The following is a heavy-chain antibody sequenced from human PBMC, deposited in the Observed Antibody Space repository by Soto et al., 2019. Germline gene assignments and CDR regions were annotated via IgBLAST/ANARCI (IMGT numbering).Heavy chain of an antibody. V-gene: IGHV3-20*04. Sequence: ESGGGVVRPGGSLRLSCAASGFTFDDYVMSWVRQAPGKGLEWVSGINWNGGSTGYADSVKGRFTISRDNAKNSLYLQMNSLRAEDTALYYCARLPVLLWFGEEDYWGQGTLVTVSS. CDR2: INWNGGST. CDR1: GFTFDDYV. J-gene: IGHJ4*02. CDR3: ARLPVLLWFGEEDY. D-gene: IGHD3-10*01.